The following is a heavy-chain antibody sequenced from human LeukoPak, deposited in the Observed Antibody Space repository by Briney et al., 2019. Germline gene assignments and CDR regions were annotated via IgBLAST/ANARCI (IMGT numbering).Heavy chain of an antibody. D-gene: IGHD1-26*01. J-gene: IGHJ1*01. CDR3: ARGSNSGSYYGSEYFQH. CDR2: INTDGSST. Sequence: PGGSLRLSCTASGFTFGDYAMSWVRQAPGKGLVWVSRINTDGSSTSYADSVKGRFTISRDNAKNTLYLQMNSLRAEDTAVYYCARGSNSGSYYGSEYFQHWGQGTLVTVSS. CDR1: GFTFGDYA. V-gene: IGHV3-74*01.